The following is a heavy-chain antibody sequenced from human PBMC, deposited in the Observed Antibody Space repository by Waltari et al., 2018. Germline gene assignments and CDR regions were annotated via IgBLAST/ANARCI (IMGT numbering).Heavy chain of an antibody. CDR2: IYATGST. Sequence: QLQESGPGLVKPSDTLSLTCTVSGGSISTSSWRWIRQPAGKGLEWIGRIYATGSTNYNPSLKSRVTMSVDTSKNQFSLKLSSVTAADTAVYYCARLPYNNIYFYYYMDVWGKGTTVTVSS. J-gene: IGHJ6*03. CDR3: ARLPYNNIYFYYYMDV. V-gene: IGHV4-4*07. D-gene: IGHD3-10*01. CDR1: GGSISTSS.